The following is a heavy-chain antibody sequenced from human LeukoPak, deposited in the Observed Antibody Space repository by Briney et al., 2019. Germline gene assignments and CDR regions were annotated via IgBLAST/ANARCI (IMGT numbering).Heavy chain of an antibody. Sequence: GGSLRLSCAASGFTFSSYEMNWVGQAPGKGLEWVSYISTSGNTRYYADSVKGRFTISRDNAKNSLYLQMNSLRVEDTAVYYCARELSGTTSYYFDYWGQGTLVTVSS. D-gene: IGHD1-7*01. J-gene: IGHJ4*02. V-gene: IGHV3-48*03. CDR3: ARELSGTTSYYFDY. CDR2: ISTSGNTR. CDR1: GFTFSSYE.